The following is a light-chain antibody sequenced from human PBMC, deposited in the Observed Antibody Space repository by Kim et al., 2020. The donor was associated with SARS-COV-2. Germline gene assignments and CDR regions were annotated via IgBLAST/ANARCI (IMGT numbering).Light chain of an antibody. J-gene: IGLJ1*01. CDR2: GEH. CDR1: NLRTHY. Sequence: SSELTQDPAVSVALGQTVRITCQGDNLRTHYANWYQQRPGQAPVRVIYGEHNRPSGIPDRFSGSSSGNTASLTITGAQAEDEADYYCNSWDSTGNHHVFGTGTKVTVL. V-gene: IGLV3-19*02. CDR3: NSWDSTGNHHV.